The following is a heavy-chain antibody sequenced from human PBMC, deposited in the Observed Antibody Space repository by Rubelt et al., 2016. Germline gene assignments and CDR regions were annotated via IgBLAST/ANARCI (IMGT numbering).Heavy chain of an antibody. J-gene: IGHJ4*02. Sequence: GKGLGWVSVISGSRGSTYYADSVKGRFTISRDNSKDTLYLQMNSLRVEDTAVYYCARHRPDYWGQGTLVTVSS. V-gene: IGHV3-23*01. CDR3: ARHRPDY. CDR2: ISGSRGST.